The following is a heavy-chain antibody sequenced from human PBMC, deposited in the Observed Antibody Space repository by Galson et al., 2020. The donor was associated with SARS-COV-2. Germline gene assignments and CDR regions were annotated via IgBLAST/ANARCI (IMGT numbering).Heavy chain of an antibody. Sequence: QAGGSLRLSCAASGFTFSTYGMHWVRQAPGKGLEWVAVISYDESNKYYADSVKGRFTISRDNSKNTLYLQINSLRAEDTAVYYCASFWYSSSWSFYYAMDVWGQGTTVTVSS. CDR1: GFTFSTYG. D-gene: IGHD6-13*01. CDR2: ISYDESNK. V-gene: IGHV3-30*03. CDR3: ASFWYSSSWSFYYAMDV. J-gene: IGHJ6*02.